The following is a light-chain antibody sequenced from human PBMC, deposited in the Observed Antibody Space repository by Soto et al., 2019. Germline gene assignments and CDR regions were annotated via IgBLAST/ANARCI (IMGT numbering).Light chain of an antibody. V-gene: IGLV2-11*01. CDR3: CSYAGSPYV. J-gene: IGLJ1*01. CDR1: SSDVGGSNY. CDR2: DVS. Sequence: QSALTQPRSVSGSPGQSGTISCTGTSSDVGGSNYVSWYQQHPGKAPKLMIYDVSKRPSGVPDRFSGSKSGNTASLTISGLQAEDEADYYGCSYAGSPYVVGTGTKVTVL.